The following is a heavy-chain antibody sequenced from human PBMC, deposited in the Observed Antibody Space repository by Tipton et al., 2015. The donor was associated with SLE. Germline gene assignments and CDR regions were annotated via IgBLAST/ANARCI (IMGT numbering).Heavy chain of an antibody. CDR2: IFYSGGT. CDR3: ARDSLSDSGGWYFDS. D-gene: IGHD6-19*01. Sequence: TLSLTCSVPDGFISSSRYYWGWIRQPPGKGLEWIGSIFYSGGTFYNPSLKSRVTISIDTSHNHFTLKLSSVTAADTAVYYCARDSLSDSGGWYFDSWGQGALVTVSS. CDR1: DGFISSSRYY. J-gene: IGHJ4*02. V-gene: IGHV4-39*06.